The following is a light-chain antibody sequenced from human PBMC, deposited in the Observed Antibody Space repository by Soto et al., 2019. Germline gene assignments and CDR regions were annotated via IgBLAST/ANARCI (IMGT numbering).Light chain of an antibody. CDR2: KAS. J-gene: IGKJ1*01. CDR3: QQYNSYSPWT. Sequence: DIQMTQSPSTLSASVGDRVTITCRASQSISSWLAWYQQKPGKAPKLLIYKASSLESGVPSRFSGSGSGTAFTLTISSLQPDDFATHYCQQYNSYSPWTFGQGTKVEIK. V-gene: IGKV1-5*03. CDR1: QSISSW.